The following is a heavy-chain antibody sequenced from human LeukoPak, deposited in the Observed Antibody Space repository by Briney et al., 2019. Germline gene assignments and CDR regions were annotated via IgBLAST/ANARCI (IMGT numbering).Heavy chain of an antibody. V-gene: IGHV5-10-1*01. Sequence: PGESLKISCKGSGYSFTSYWISWVRQMPGKGLEWMGRIDPSDSYTNYSPSFQGHVTMSADKSISTAYLQWSSLKASDTAMYYCARGASSITLPSYYYAMDVWGQGTTVTVSS. CDR3: ARGASSITLPSYYYAMDV. J-gene: IGHJ6*02. CDR1: GYSFTSYW. D-gene: IGHD1-14*01. CDR2: IDPSDSYT.